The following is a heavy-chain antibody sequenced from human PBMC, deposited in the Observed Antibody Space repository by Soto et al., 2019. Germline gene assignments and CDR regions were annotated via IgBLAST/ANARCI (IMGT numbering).Heavy chain of an antibody. V-gene: IGHV3-53*02. CDR3: AREAIGGYFDY. CDR1: GFTVSSNY. J-gene: IGHJ4*02. D-gene: IGHD1-26*01. CDR2: IYSGGST. Sequence: EVQLVETGGGLIQPGGSLRLSCAASGFTVSSNYMSWVRQAPGKGLEWVSVIYSGGSTYYADSVKGRFTISRDNTKNTLYLQMNSLRAEDTAVYYCAREAIGGYFDYWGQGTLVTVSS.